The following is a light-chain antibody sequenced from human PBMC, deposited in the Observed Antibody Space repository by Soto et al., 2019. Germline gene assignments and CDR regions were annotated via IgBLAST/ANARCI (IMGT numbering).Light chain of an antibody. CDR3: QQRSNWPPIT. Sequence: EIVMTQSPATLSVSPGERVTLSCRASQSIYNKVAWYQQKPGQAPRLLIYDASNRATGIPARFSGSGSGTDFTLTISSLEPEDFAVYYCQQRSNWPPITFGQGTRLEIK. CDR2: DAS. V-gene: IGKV3-11*01. J-gene: IGKJ5*01. CDR1: QSIYNK.